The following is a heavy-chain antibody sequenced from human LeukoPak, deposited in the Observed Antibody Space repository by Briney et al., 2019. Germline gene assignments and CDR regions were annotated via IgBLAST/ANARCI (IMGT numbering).Heavy chain of an antibody. CDR2: ISYDGSNK. V-gene: IGHV3-30*03. CDR3: ARSLGMECSGGSCYLHYYFDY. CDR1: GFTFSSYG. J-gene: IGHJ4*02. Sequence: GRSLRLSCAASGFTFSSYGMDWVRQAPGKGLEWVAVISYDGSNKYYADAVKGTLTISRDNTKNTLYLQIHSLRAQDTAVYSCARSLGMECSGGSCYLHYYFDYWGQGTLVTVSS. D-gene: IGHD2-15*01.